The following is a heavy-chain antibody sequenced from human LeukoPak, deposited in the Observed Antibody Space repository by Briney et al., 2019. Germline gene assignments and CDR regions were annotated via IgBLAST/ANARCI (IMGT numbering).Heavy chain of an antibody. CDR2: IKEDGSEK. Sequence: PGGSLRLSCAASGFTFSRYWMSWVRQTPGKGLEWMANIKEDGSEKYYVDSVKGRFTISRYNAKTSLYLQMNSLRVEDTAVYHCVRGANTGDVWGQGTMVIVSS. D-gene: IGHD2-8*02. J-gene: IGHJ3*01. CDR3: VRGANTGDV. V-gene: IGHV3-7*01. CDR1: GFTFSRYW.